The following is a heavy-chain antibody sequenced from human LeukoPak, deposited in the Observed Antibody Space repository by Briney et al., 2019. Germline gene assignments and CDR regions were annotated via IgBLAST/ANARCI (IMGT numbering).Heavy chain of an antibody. J-gene: IGHJ4*02. CDR3: ARVGDWLLYYFDY. D-gene: IGHD3/OR15-3a*01. V-gene: IGHV4-4*02. CDR1: GFTFSSYS. Sequence: GSLRLSCAASGFTFSSYSMNWVRQPPGKGLEWIGEIYHSGSTNYNPSLKSRVTISVDTSKNQFSLKLSSVTAADTAVYYCARVGDWLLYYFDYWGQGTLVTVSS. CDR2: IYHSGST.